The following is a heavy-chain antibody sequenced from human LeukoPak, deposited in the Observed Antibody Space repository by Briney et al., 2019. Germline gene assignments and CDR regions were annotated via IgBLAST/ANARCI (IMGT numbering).Heavy chain of an antibody. CDR2: IRSKAYGGTT. D-gene: IGHD6-19*01. CDR1: GFTFGDYA. J-gene: IGHJ4*02. CDR3: TRDGGIAVAVQGQDFDY. Sequence: GGSLRLSCTASGFTFGDYAMSWFRQAPGKGLEWVGFIRSKAYGGTTEYAASVKGRFTISRDDSKSIAYLQMNSLKTEDTAVYYCTRDGGIAVAVQGQDFDYWGQGTLVTVSS. V-gene: IGHV3-49*03.